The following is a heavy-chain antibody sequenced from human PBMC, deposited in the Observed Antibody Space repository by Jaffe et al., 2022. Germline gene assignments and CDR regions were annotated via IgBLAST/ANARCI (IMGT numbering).Heavy chain of an antibody. CDR1: GFTFSNYV. D-gene: IGHD2-2*01. CDR3: AKRLFTSGWPNWFDP. Sequence: EVRLLESGGGLVQDGGSLTLSCAASGFTFSNYVMSWVRQAPGTGLEWVSTIGSTTGNTYYADSVKGRFTISRDNSKNTLYLQMNSLRAEDTAVYYCAKRLFTSGWPNWFDPWGQGTLVTVSS. V-gene: IGHV3-23*01. J-gene: IGHJ5*02. CDR2: IGSTTGNT.